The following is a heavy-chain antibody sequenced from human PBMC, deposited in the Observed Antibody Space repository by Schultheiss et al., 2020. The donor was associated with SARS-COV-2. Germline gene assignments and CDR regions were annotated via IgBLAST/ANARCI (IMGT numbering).Heavy chain of an antibody. CDR2: IYTSGST. CDR3: ARARGYYYDSSGYGNAFDI. CDR1: GGSISSYY. V-gene: IGHV4-4*07. D-gene: IGHD3-22*01. J-gene: IGHJ3*02. Sequence: SETLSLTCTVSGGSISSYYWSWIRQPAGKGLEWIGRIYTSGSTNYNPSLKSRVTISVDTSKNQFSLKLSSVTAADTAVYYCARARGYYYDSSGYGNAFDIWGQGTMVTVSS.